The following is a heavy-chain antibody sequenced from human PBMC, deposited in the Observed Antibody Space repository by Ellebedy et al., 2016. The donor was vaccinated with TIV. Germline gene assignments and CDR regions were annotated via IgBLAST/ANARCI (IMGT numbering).Heavy chain of an antibody. Sequence: PGGSLRLSCAASGFTFSGHAMAWVRQAPGQALVWVSRLNGDGSSPAYADSVKGRFTISRDNAKNTLYLQMNSLTAEDTAVYYCGRGHYGPDDWGQGTLVIVSS. CDR2: LNGDGSSP. J-gene: IGHJ4*02. CDR1: GFTFSGHA. D-gene: IGHD3-10*01. V-gene: IGHV3-74*01. CDR3: GRGHYGPDD.